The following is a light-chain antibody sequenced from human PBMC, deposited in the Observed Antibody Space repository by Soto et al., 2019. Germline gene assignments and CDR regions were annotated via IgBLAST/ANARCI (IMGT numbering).Light chain of an antibody. CDR1: TGAVTSGPY. CDR2: DTS. Sequence: QAVVTQEPSLPVSPGGTVTLTCVSSTGAVTSGPYPYWVQQQPGQAPRTLIYDTSNKHSWTPARFSGSLLGGKAALTLSGAQPEDEAEYYCLLSYSGARPVVFGGGTKVTVL. V-gene: IGLV7-46*01. J-gene: IGLJ2*01. CDR3: LLSYSGARPVV.